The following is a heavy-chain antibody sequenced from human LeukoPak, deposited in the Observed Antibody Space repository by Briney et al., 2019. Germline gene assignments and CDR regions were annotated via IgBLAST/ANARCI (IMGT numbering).Heavy chain of an antibody. CDR3: ARDNHHDYQPPDY. CDR2: ISYDGSNK. Sequence: GGSLRLSCAASGFTFSSYAMHWVRQAPGKGLEWVAVISYDGSNKYYADSVKGRFTISRDNSKNTLYLQMNSLRAEDTAVYYCARDNHHDYQPPDYWGQGTLVTVSS. V-gene: IGHV3-30-3*01. J-gene: IGHJ4*02. D-gene: IGHD4-11*01. CDR1: GFTFSSYA.